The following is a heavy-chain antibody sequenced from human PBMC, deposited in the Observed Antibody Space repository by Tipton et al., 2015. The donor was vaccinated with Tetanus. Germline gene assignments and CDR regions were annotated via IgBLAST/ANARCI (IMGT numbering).Heavy chain of an antibody. V-gene: IGHV4-61*01. CDR3: VRSSPIRVADKWGVDWFDP. J-gene: IGHJ5*02. CDR1: GGSARSTNSY. D-gene: IGHD6-19*01. CDR2: IYYSGTT. Sequence: TLSLTCTVSGGSARSTNSYWSWLRQPPGKGLEWIGYIYYSGTTKYNPSLKSRVTMSVDTSKNQFSLRLNSVTAADTAMYYCVRSSPIRVADKWGVDWFDPWGQGTLVTVSS.